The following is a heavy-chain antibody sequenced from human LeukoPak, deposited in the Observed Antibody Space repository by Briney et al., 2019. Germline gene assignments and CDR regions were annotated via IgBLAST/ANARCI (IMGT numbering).Heavy chain of an antibody. Sequence: GLLRRSRVAYGFTSSSYGMHCVRQAPAMGIKWVSIIWYDGSNKYYADSVKGRLTISRDNSKKMVYLQMNSLRAEDTAVYYCAGGGGAAAGIDYWGQGTLVTVPS. D-gene: IGHD6-13*01. V-gene: IGHV3-33*01. CDR1: GFTSSSYG. CDR3: AGGGGAAAGIDY. CDR2: IWYDGSNK. J-gene: IGHJ4*02.